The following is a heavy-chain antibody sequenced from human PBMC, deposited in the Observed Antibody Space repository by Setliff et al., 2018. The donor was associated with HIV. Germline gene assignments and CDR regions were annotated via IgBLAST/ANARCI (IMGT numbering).Heavy chain of an antibody. Sequence: SVKVSCKASGGTFSSYAISWVRQAPGQGLEWMGGIIPIFGTANYAQKFQGRVTITADESTSTAYMELSSLRSEDTAVYYCARGVQSPPHYSYYYMDVWGEGTMVTVSS. CDR3: ARGVQSPPHYSYYYMDV. V-gene: IGHV1-69*13. D-gene: IGHD3-3*01. CDR1: GGTFSSYA. CDR2: IIPIFGTA. J-gene: IGHJ6*03.